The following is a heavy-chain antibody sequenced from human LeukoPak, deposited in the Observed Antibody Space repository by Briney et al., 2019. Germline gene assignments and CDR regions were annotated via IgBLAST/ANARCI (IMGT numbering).Heavy chain of an antibody. CDR2: INHSGST. D-gene: IGHD3-22*01. J-gene: IGHJ4*02. V-gene: IGHV4-34*01. CDR1: GGSFSGYC. Sequence: PSETLSLTCAVYGGSFSGYCWSWIRQPPGKGLEWIGEINHSGSTNYNPSLKSRVTMSVDTSKNQFSLKLSSVTAADTAVYYCARQPGTMIVVVISFDYWGQGTLVTVSS. CDR3: ARQPGTMIVVVISFDY.